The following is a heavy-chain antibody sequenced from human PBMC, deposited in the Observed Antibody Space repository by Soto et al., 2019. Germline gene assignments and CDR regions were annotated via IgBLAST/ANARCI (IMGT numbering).Heavy chain of an antibody. Sequence: ASVKVSCKASGYTFTSYAMHWVRQAPGQRLEWMGWINAGNGNTKYSQKFQGRVTITRDTSASTAYMELSSLRSEDTAVYYCARVYCTNGVCSHGDAFDIWGQGTMVTVSS. V-gene: IGHV1-3*01. D-gene: IGHD2-8*01. CDR1: GYTFTSYA. CDR3: ARVYCTNGVCSHGDAFDI. CDR2: INAGNGNT. J-gene: IGHJ3*02.